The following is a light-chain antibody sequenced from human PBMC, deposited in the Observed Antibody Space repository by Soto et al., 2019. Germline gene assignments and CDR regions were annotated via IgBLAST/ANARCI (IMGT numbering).Light chain of an antibody. V-gene: IGKV1-39*01. CDR3: QQSYSTPLT. CDR2: ASF. Sequence: DIQMTQSPSSLSASVRDRVTITCRASQSISSYLNWYQQKQGKAPKLLIYASFSLQSGVPSRFSGSGSGTDFTLTISSLQPEDFATYYCQQSYSTPLTFGGGTKV. CDR1: QSISSY. J-gene: IGKJ4*01.